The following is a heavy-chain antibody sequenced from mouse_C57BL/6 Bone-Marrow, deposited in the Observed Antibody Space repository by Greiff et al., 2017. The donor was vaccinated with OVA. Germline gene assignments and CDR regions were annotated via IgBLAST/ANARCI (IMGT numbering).Heavy chain of an antibody. CDR2: IWSGGST. Sequence: QVHVKQSGPGLVQPSQSLSITCTVSGFSLTSYGVHWVRQSPGKGLEWLGVIWSGGSTDYNAAFISRLSISKDNSKSQVFFKMNSLQADDTAIYYCARNDHYDWFAYWGQGTLVTVSA. CDR1: GFSLTSYG. J-gene: IGHJ3*01. V-gene: IGHV2-2*01. CDR3: ARNDHYDWFAY. D-gene: IGHD2-4*01.